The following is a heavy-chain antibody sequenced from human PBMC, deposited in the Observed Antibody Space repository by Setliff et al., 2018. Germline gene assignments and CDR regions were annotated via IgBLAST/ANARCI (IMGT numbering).Heavy chain of an antibody. CDR1: GFTFSSYG. J-gene: IGHJ5*02. V-gene: IGHV3-33*06. D-gene: IGHD3-10*01. Sequence: AGGSLRLSCAASGFTFSSYGMHWVRQAPGKGLEWVALIWNDGSSKFYGDSVKGRFTISRDNSKNTLYLQMDSLRAEDTAVYYCAKYGSNWFGDIRWFDTWGQGTLVTVSS. CDR3: AKYGSNWFGDIRWFDT. CDR2: IWNDGSSK.